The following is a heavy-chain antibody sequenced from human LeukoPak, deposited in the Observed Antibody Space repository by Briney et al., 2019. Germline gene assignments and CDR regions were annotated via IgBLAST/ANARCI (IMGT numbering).Heavy chain of an antibody. Sequence: GGSLRLSCAASGFTFSDYGIHWVRQAPGKGLEWVAVIWYDGTNKYCGDSVKGRFTISRDNSKNTLYLQMNSLRAEDTAVYYCAKDRGSYSTTADSWGQGTLVTVSS. D-gene: IGHD1-26*01. CDR2: IWYDGTNK. CDR1: GFTFSDYG. V-gene: IGHV3-33*06. J-gene: IGHJ5*01. CDR3: AKDRGSYSTTADS.